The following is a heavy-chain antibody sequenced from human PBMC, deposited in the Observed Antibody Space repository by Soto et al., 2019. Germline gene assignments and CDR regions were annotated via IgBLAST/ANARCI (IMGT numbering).Heavy chain of an antibody. CDR1: GFTFSNFN. CDR2: ISSSTTTI. CDR3: ARETSTYYYDSSAYLGFDY. J-gene: IGHJ4*02. V-gene: IGHV3-48*02. Sequence: GGSLRLSCTASGFTFSNFNINWVHQAPGKGLEWISYISSSTTTIFYADSVKGRFTISRDNAKNSLYLQMNSLRDEDTAVYYCARETSTYYYDSSAYLGFDYWGQGTLVTVSS. D-gene: IGHD3-22*01.